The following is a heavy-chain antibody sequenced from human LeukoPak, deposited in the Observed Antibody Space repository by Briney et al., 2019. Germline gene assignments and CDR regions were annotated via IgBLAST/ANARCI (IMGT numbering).Heavy chain of an antibody. CDR2: IYSGGGT. D-gene: IGHD3-10*01. V-gene: IGHV3-53*01. Sequence: PGGSLRLSYAASGFTVSSNYMSWVRQAPGKGLEWVSIIYSGGGTDYADSVKGRFTISRDNSKNTLYLQMNSLRAEDTAVYYCAKNGPGLDYFDYWGQGTLVTVSS. CDR3: AKNGPGLDYFDY. CDR1: GFTVSSNY. J-gene: IGHJ4*02.